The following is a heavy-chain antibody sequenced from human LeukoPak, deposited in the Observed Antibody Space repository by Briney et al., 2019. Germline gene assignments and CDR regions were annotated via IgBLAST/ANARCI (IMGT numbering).Heavy chain of an antibody. V-gene: IGHV3-7*01. CDR1: GFSFSNDW. D-gene: IGHD2-2*01. CDR3: ARDHAYRTDY. CDR2: INQDESKK. Sequence: GGSLRLSCAASGFSFSNDWMCWLRQAPGKGLEWVANINQDESKKYYVDSVKGRFTISRDNAKNSLYLQMSSLRAEDTAVYYCARDHAYRTDYWGQGTLVTVPS. J-gene: IGHJ4*02.